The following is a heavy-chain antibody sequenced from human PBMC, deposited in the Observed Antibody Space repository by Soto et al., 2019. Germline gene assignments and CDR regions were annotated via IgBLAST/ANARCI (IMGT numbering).Heavy chain of an antibody. Sequence: QVQLQQWGAGLLKPSETLSLTCAVYGGSFSGYYWSWIRQSPGKGLEWIGEINHSGSPNYNPSLKRRVTISVDTSKNQFSLKLSSVTAADTAVYYCASLGYYYGSGSHFAYFDYWGQGTLVTVSS. V-gene: IGHV4-34*01. J-gene: IGHJ4*02. CDR3: ASLGYYYGSGSHFAYFDY. CDR1: GGSFSGYY. CDR2: INHSGSP. D-gene: IGHD3-10*01.